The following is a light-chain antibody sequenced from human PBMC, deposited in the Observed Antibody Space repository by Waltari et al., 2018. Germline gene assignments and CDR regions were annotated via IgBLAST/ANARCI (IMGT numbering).Light chain of an antibody. CDR1: QSVGKY. CDR2: GTS. Sequence: IVLTQSPGTLSLSPGERATLSCRASQSVGKYLAWYQHKPGQAPRLLIYGTSSRAAGIPDRFSGSGSGADFSLTISRLEPEDFAVYYCQHHVRLPATFGQGTKVE. J-gene: IGKJ1*01. CDR3: QHHVRLPAT. V-gene: IGKV3-20*01.